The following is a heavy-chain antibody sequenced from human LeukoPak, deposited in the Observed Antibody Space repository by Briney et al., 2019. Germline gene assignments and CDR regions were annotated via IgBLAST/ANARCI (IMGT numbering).Heavy chain of an antibody. CDR2: ISAYNGNT. CDR3: ERVDGIAAASIFDY. V-gene: IGHV1-18*01. J-gene: IGHJ4*02. D-gene: IGHD6-13*01. Sequence: ASVKVSCKASGYTFTSYGISWVRQAPGQWLEWMGWISAYNGNTNYAQKLQGRVTMTTDTSTGTAYMELRSLRSDDTAVYYCERVDGIAAASIFDYWGQGTLVTVSS. CDR1: GYTFTSYG.